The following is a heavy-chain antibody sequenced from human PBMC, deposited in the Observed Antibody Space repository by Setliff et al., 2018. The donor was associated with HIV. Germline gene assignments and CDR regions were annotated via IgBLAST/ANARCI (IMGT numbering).Heavy chain of an antibody. CDR2: ISIGSGAAI. D-gene: IGHD2-21*01. J-gene: IGHJ4*02. V-gene: IGHV3-21*04. Sequence: GSLRLSCAASGFTFRNYNFNWVRQAPGRGLEWVSSISIGSGAAIYYAESVQGRFTVSRDNSKNALYLHMNSLRAEDTAVYYCAKLQEGHVYSHYDSWGQGTLVTVSS. CDR1: GFTFRNYN. CDR3: AKLQEGHVYSHYDS.